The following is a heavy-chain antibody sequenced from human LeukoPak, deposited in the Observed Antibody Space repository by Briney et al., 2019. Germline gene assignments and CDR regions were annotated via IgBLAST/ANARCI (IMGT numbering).Heavy chain of an antibody. CDR1: GFTFSDYY. Sequence: GGSLRLSCAASGFTFSDYYMSWIRQAPGKGLEWVSNIRSSGSTVYYADSVKGRFTISRDNAKNSLYLQMNSLRAEDTAVYYCARDRVVISAFDYWGQGTLATVSS. V-gene: IGHV3-11*01. J-gene: IGHJ4*02. D-gene: IGHD3-3*01. CDR2: IRSSGSTV. CDR3: ARDRVVISAFDY.